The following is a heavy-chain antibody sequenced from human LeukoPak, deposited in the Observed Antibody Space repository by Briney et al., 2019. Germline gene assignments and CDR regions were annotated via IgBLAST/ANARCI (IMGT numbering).Heavy chain of an antibody. V-gene: IGHV3-23*01. D-gene: IGHD3-16*01. J-gene: IGHJ4*02. CDR1: GFTFSTYG. CDR3: AKDYVSDY. CDR2: ISASGGST. Sequence: GGSLRLSCAASGFTFSTYGMSWVRQAPGKGLEWVSGISASGGSTYYADSVKGRFTISRDNSKNTLYLQMNSLRAGDTALYYCAKDYVSDYWGQGTLVTVSS.